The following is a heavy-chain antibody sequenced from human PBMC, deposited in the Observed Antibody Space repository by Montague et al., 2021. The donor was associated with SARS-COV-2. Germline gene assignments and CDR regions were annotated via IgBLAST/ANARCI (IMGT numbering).Heavy chain of an antibody. J-gene: IGHJ3*02. Sequence: SLRLSFAASGFTFSSYAMHWVRQAPGKGLEWVAVISYDGSNKYYADSVKGRFTISRDNSKNTLYLQMNSLRAEDTAVYYCARSGWGGYRDAFDIWGQGTMVTVSS. CDR1: GFTFSSYA. D-gene: IGHD3-16*02. CDR3: ARSGWGGYRDAFDI. CDR2: ISYDGSNK. V-gene: IGHV3-30-3*01.